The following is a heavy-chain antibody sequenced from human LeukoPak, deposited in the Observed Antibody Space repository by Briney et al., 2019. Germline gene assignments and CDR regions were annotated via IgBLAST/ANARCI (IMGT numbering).Heavy chain of an antibody. V-gene: IGHV1-8*01. CDR1: GYTFTSYD. CDR3: ARVRVGSGSSRMDV. CDR2: MNPNSGNT. D-gene: IGHD3-10*01. Sequence: ASVKVSCKASGYTFTSYDINWVRQATGQGLEWMGWMNPNSGNTGYAQKLQGRVTMTRNTSISTAYMELSSLRSEDTAVYYCARVRVGSGSSRMDVWGKGTTVTVSS. J-gene: IGHJ6*03.